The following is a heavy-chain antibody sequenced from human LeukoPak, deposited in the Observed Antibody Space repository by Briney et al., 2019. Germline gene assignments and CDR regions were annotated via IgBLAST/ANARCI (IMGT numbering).Heavy chain of an antibody. CDR1: GYTFTGYY. CDR3: ARDLHFYDSSGYYCDFDY. CDR2: INPNSGGT. D-gene: IGHD3-22*01. J-gene: IGHJ4*02. Sequence: ASVKVSCKASGYTFTGYYMHWVRQAPGQGLEWMGWINPNSGGTDYAQKFQGRVTMTRDTSISTAYMELSRLRSDDTAVYYCARDLHFYDSSGYYCDFDYWGQGTLVTVSS. V-gene: IGHV1-2*02.